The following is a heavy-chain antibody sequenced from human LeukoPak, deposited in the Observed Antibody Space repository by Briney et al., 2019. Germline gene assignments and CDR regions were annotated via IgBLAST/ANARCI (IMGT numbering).Heavy chain of an antibody. D-gene: IGHD2-2*01. Sequence: SETLSLTCTVSGGSISSTNYFWGWIRLPPGKGLEWIGGMSYSGSTAYNPSLKSRVTMSVDTSKNQFSLRLSSVTAADTAVYYCARHWYCTSTSCSNWFDPWGQGTLVTVSS. CDR2: MSYSGST. J-gene: IGHJ5*02. V-gene: IGHV4-39*01. CDR3: ARHWYCTSTSCSNWFDP. CDR1: GGSISSTNYF.